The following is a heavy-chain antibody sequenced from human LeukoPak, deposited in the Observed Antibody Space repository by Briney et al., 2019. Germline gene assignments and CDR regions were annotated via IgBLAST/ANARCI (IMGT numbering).Heavy chain of an antibody. D-gene: IGHD7-27*01. Sequence: GGSLRLSCAASGFTFNSYGMHWVRQAPGKGLEWVAVIWYDGSNKYYPDSVKGRFTVSRDDSKNTLYLQMNSLRAEVTAVYYCARGSTGEYYYYYYMDVWGKGTTVTVSS. CDR1: GFTFNSYG. CDR2: IWYDGSNK. CDR3: ARGSTGEYYYYYYMDV. V-gene: IGHV3-33*01. J-gene: IGHJ6*03.